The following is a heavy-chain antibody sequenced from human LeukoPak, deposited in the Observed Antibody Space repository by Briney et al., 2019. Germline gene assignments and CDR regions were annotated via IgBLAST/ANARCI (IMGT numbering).Heavy chain of an antibody. D-gene: IGHD2-21*01. CDR3: ASSLAYCGGGCYSRSKPFDY. V-gene: IGHV1-69*13. CDR2: IIPIFGTA. Sequence: VASVKVSCKASGGTFSSYAISWVRQAPGQGLEWMGGIIPIFGTANYAQKFQGRVTITADESTSTAYMELSSLRSEDTAVYYCASSLAYCGGGCYSRSKPFDYWGQGTLVTVSS. J-gene: IGHJ4*02. CDR1: GGTFSSYA.